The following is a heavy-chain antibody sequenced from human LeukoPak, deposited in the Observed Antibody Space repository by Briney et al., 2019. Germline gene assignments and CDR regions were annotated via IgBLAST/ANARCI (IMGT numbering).Heavy chain of an antibody. CDR2: INAGNGNT. J-gene: IGHJ4*02. CDR1: GYTFTSYA. D-gene: IGHD2-21*02. CDR3: ARVSSLSGDSSHFDY. V-gene: IGHV1-3*01. Sequence: GASVKVSCKASGYTFTSYAMHWVRQAPGQRLEWMGWINAGNGNTKYSQKFQGRVTITSDTSATTAYMELSSLRSEDTAVYYCARVSSLSGDSSHFDYWGQGTLVTVSS.